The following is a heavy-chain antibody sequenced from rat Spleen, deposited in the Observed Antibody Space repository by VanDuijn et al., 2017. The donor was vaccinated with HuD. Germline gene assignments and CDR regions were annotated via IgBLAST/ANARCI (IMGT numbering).Heavy chain of an antibody. CDR1: GFTFSDYY. J-gene: IGHJ4*01. CDR2: ISYDGLGT. V-gene: IGHV5-20*01. Sequence: EVQLVESGGGLVQPGRSLKLSCVASGFTFSDYYMAWVRQAPTKGLEWVAIISYDGLGTYYRDSVKGRFTISRDNAKSTLYLQMNSLRSEDTATYYCTRVGYRGIMDAWGQGASVTVSS. CDR3: TRVGYRGIMDA. D-gene: IGHD1-11*01.